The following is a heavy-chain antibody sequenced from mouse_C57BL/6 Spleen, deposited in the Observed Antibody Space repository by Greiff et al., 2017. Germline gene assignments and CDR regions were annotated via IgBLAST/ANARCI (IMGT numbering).Heavy chain of an antibody. J-gene: IGHJ3*01. CDR2: IRSKSNNYAT. Sequence: EVKLMESGGGLVQPKGSLKLSCAASGFSFNTYAMNWVRQAPGKGLEWVARIRSKSNNYATYYAYSVKDRFTISRDDSESMLYLQMNDLKTEETAMYYCVRSGEFYGWFAYWGQGTLVTVSA. CDR1: GFSFNTYA. CDR3: VRSGEFYGWFAY. D-gene: IGHD1-1*01. V-gene: IGHV10-1*01.